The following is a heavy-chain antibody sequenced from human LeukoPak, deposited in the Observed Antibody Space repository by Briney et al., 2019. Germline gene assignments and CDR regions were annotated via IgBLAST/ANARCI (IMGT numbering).Heavy chain of an antibody. CDR1: GFTFSSYS. V-gene: IGHV3-21*01. J-gene: IGHJ6*02. Sequence: PGGSLRLSCAASGFTFSSYSMNWVRQAPGKGLEWVSSISSSSSYICYADSVKGRFTISRDNAKNSLYLQMNSLRAEDTAVYYCARDSGYYDFWSGYPDSYGMDVWGQGTTVTVSS. CDR2: ISSSSSYI. D-gene: IGHD3-3*01. CDR3: ARDSGYYDFWSGYPDSYGMDV.